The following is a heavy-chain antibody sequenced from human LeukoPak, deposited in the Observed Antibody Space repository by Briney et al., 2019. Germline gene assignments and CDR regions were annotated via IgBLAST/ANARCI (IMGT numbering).Heavy chain of an antibody. CDR1: GYTFTSYY. Sequence: ASVKVPCKASGYTFTSYYMHWVRQAPGQGLEWMGIINPTGGSTTYAQRFQGRVTMTRDTSTSTVYMELRSLRSEDTAVYYCARDRVIAAAGSFDYWGQGTLVTVSS. CDR3: ARDRVIAAAGSFDY. CDR2: INPTGGST. D-gene: IGHD6-13*01. J-gene: IGHJ4*02. V-gene: IGHV1-46*01.